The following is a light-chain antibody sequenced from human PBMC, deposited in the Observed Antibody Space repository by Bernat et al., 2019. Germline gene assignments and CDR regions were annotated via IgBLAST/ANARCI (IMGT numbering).Light chain of an antibody. CDR1: SSDVGGHDH. J-gene: IGLJ2*01. Sequence: QSALTQPASVSGSPGQSITISCTGTSSDVGGHDHVAWYQQRPGRAPKLLIYDVNIRPSGASNRFSGCKSGNTASLTISGLHAEDEADYHCGSYSTTSTQVFGGGTKLTVL. CDR2: DVN. CDR3: GSYSTTSTQV. V-gene: IGLV2-14*01.